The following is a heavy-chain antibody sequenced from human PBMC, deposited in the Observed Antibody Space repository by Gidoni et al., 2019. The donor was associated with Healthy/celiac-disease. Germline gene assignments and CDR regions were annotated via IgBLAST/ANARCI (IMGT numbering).Heavy chain of an antibody. V-gene: IGHV3-11*06. CDR2: FSSSSSYT. Sequence: QVQLVESGGGLVKPGGSLRLSCAASGVTFSDYYMSWIRQAPGKGLGWVSYFSSSSSYTNFADSVKGRFTISRDNAKNSLYLQMNSLRAEDTAVYYCARRVAVAGTWDYWGQGTLVTVSS. CDR1: GVTFSDYY. D-gene: IGHD6-19*01. J-gene: IGHJ4*02. CDR3: ARRVAVAGTWDY.